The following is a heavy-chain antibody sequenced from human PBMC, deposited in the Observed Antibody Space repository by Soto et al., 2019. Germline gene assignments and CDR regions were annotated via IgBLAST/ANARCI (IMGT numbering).Heavy chain of an antibody. J-gene: IGHJ4*02. CDR1: GYTVTGYY. D-gene: IGHD3-3*01. Sequence: ASVEVSCKASGYTVTGYYMHWVRQAPGQVLEWMGWINPNSGGTNYAQKFQGRVTMTRDTSISTAYMELSRLRSDDTAVYYCARTPILYDFWSGYYPFDYWGQGTLVTVSS. V-gene: IGHV1-2*02. CDR3: ARTPILYDFWSGYYPFDY. CDR2: INPNSGGT.